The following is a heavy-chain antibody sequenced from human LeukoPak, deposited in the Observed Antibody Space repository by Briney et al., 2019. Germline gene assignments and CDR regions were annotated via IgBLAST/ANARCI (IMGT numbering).Heavy chain of an antibody. J-gene: IGHJ4*02. Sequence: SETLTLTCTVSGGSITNYYWSWIRQPPGKGLERIGYIYYSGSTNYNPSLKSRVTIPLHTSKNQFSLKLNSVTAADTAVYYCARGVPYGPSYEFFDYWGQGTLVTVSS. D-gene: IGHD3-10*01. CDR2: IYYSGST. CDR3: ARGVPYGPSYEFFDY. V-gene: IGHV4-59*01. CDR1: GGSITNYY.